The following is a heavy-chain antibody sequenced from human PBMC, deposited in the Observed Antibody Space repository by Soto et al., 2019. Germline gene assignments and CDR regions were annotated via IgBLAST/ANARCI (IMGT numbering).Heavy chain of an antibody. V-gene: IGHV4-4*02. D-gene: IGHD3-9*01. Sequence: SETLSLTCAVSGGSISSSNWWSWVRQPPGKGLGWIGEIYHSGSTNYNPSLKSRVTISVDKSKKQFSLKLSSVTAADTAGYYWARVLHGDILTGYCGYYYYGLDVSGQGTTVIVSS. CDR3: ARVLHGDILTGYCGYYYYGLDV. CDR1: GGSISSSNW. J-gene: IGHJ6*02. CDR2: IYHSGST.